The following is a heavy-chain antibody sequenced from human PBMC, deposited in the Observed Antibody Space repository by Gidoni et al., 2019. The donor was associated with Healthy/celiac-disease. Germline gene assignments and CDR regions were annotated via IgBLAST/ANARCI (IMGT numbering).Heavy chain of an antibody. CDR1: GGSISSSSYY. D-gene: IGHD6-19*01. CDR2: IYYSGST. J-gene: IGHJ5*02. V-gene: IGHV4-39*01. CDR3: ARPSPGIAVAGVFDP. Sequence: QLQLQESGPGLVKPSETLSLTCTVSGGSISSSSYYWGWIRQPPGKGLEWIGSIYYSGSTYYNPSLTSRVTISVDTSKNQFSLKLSSVTAADTAVYYCARPSPGIAVAGVFDPWGQGTLVTVSS.